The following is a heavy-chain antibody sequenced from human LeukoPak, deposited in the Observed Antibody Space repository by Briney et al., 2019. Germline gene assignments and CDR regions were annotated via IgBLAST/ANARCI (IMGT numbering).Heavy chain of an antibody. J-gene: IGHJ6*03. Sequence: ASVTVSCKASGYTFTGYYMHWVRQAPGRGLEWMGWINPNSGGTNYAQKFQGRVTMTRDTSISTAYMELSRLRSDDTAVYYCARSLYYYYYYMDVWGKGTTVTVSS. V-gene: IGHV1-2*02. D-gene: IGHD3-16*01. CDR1: GYTFTGYY. CDR3: ARSLYYYYYYMDV. CDR2: INPNSGGT.